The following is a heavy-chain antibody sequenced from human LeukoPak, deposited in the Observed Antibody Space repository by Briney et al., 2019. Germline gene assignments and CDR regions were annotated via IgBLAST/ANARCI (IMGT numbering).Heavy chain of an antibody. D-gene: IGHD1-26*01. Sequence: GGSLRLSCAASGFTFDDYAMHWVRQAPGKGLEWVSGISWNSGSIGYADSVKGRFTISRDNAKNSLYLQMNSLRAEDTALYYCAKEGPGEYSGSHDAPFDYWGQGTLVTLSS. J-gene: IGHJ4*02. CDR1: GFTFDDYA. CDR2: ISWNSGSI. V-gene: IGHV3-9*01. CDR3: AKEGPGEYSGSHDAPFDY.